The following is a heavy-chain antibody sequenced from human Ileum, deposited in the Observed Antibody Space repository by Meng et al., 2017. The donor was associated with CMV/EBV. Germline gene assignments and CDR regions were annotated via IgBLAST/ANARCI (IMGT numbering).Heavy chain of an antibody. D-gene: IGHD3-16*01. V-gene: IGHV3-74*01. J-gene: IGHJ4*02. CDR1: GFTFSSSY. CDR2: VIPDGSGT. CDR3: VSYDWKLPFDR. Sequence: GGSLRLSCAASGFTFSSSYMYWVRQVPGKGLVWVSRVIPDGSGTGYADAVKGRFTISRDNAKNTLYLQMNGLRVEDTAVYYCVSYDWKLPFDRWGQGTLVTVSS.